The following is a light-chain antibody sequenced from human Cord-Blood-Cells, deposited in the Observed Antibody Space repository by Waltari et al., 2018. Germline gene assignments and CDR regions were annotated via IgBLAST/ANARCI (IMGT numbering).Light chain of an antibody. CDR2: DAS. J-gene: IGKJ5*01. CDR1: QSVSSY. CDR3: QQRSNWPPIT. Sequence: EIVLTQSQATLSLSPGGRATLSCRASQSVSSYLAWYQQKPGQAPRLLIYDASNRATGITARFSGSGSGTDFTLTISSLEPEDFAVYYCQQRSNWPPITFGQGTRLEIK. V-gene: IGKV3-11*01.